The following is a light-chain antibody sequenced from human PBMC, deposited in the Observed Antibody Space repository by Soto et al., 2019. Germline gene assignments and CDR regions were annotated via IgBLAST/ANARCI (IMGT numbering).Light chain of an antibody. Sequence: EIVLTQSPATLSLSPGERATLSCRASQSVSSSYFAWYQKKPGQAPRLLIYGASNRATGIPDSFSGRGSGTDFTLTISRLEPEDFAVYYCQQYESSRTFGQGTKVDI. J-gene: IGKJ1*01. CDR1: QSVSSSY. CDR2: GAS. CDR3: QQYESSRT. V-gene: IGKV3-20*01.